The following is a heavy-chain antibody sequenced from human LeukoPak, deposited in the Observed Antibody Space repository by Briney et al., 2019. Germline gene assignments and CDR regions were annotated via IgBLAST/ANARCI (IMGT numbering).Heavy chain of an antibody. J-gene: IGHJ4*02. CDR3: AQHGYYGYYDYVWGSYRSDY. Sequence: SETLSLTCAVSGGSFSGYYWSWIRQPPGKGLEWIGEINHSGSTNYNPSLKSRVTISVDTSKNQFSLKLSSVTAADTAVYYCAQHGYYGYYDYVWGSYRSDYWGQGTLVTVSS. CDR2: INHSGST. V-gene: IGHV4-34*01. CDR1: GGSFSGYY. D-gene: IGHD3-16*02.